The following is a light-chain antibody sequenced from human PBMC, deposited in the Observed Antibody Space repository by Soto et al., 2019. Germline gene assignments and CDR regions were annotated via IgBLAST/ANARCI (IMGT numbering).Light chain of an antibody. CDR1: QSVSSSY. CDR2: GAS. V-gene: IGKV3-20*01. CDR3: QQYGSSPRT. Sequence: EIVLTQSPGTLSLSPGERATLSCRASQSVSSSYLAWYQQKPGQAPRLLIYGASSRATGIPDRFSRSGSGTDFTLTISRLEPEDFAVYYCQQYGSSPRTFGHGTKVEIK. J-gene: IGKJ1*01.